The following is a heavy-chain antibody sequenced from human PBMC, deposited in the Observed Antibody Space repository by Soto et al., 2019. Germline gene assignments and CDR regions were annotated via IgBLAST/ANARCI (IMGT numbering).Heavy chain of an antibody. Sequence: QITLKESGPTLVKPTQTLTLTCTFSGFSLTTGAVGVGWIRQPPGKALEWLALIYWDDAERYSPSLKSRLTIPKDTSKNQVVLTMTNMDPVDTVTYYCAHLIHRLRAFDIWGQGTMVTVSS. J-gene: IGHJ3*02. CDR1: GFSLTTGAVG. CDR2: IYWDDAE. CDR3: AHLIHRLRAFDI. D-gene: IGHD3-16*01. V-gene: IGHV2-5*02.